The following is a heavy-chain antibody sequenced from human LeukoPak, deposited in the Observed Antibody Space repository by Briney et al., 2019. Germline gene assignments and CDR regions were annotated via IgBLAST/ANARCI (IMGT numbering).Heavy chain of an antibody. CDR3: AKDYYDSSGYYLPVGY. CDR2: ISYDESNK. D-gene: IGHD3-22*01. V-gene: IGHV3-30*18. Sequence: GGSLRLYCAASGFTFSSYGMHWVRQAPGKGLEWVAVISYDESNKYYADSVKGRFTISRDNSKNTLYLQLNSLRAEDTAVYYCAKDYYDSSGYYLPVGYWGQGTLVTVSS. J-gene: IGHJ4*02. CDR1: GFTFSSYG.